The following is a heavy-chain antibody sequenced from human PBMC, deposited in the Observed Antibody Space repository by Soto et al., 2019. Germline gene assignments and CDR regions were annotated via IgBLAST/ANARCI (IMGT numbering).Heavy chain of an antibody. CDR1: GYTFTSYD. CDR3: AREWAAAGHFYGRDV. J-gene: IGHJ6*02. CDR2: MNTNSDDT. Sequence: ASVKVSCKTSGYTFTSYDINWVRQAPGQGLAWVGWMNTNSDDTRTAQKFRGRLTLTRDKSMRAVYMKLSNLRPDDTAVYYCAREWAAAGHFYGRDVWGQGTTGTVSS. D-gene: IGHD6-13*01. V-gene: IGHV1-8*01.